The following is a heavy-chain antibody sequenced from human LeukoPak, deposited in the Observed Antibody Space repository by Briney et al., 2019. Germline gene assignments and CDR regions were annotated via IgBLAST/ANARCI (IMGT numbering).Heavy chain of an antibody. J-gene: IGHJ5*02. CDR3: ARVPVNIWENWFDP. CDR2: IYYTGST. Sequence: KASETLSLTCTVSGGSISTYSWGWIRQPPGKGLEWIGTIYYTGSTNYNPSLKSRVTISVDTSKNQFSLKLNSVTAADTAVYYCARVPVNIWENWFDPWGQGTLVTVSS. CDR1: GGSISTYS. D-gene: IGHD1-26*01. V-gene: IGHV4-39*07.